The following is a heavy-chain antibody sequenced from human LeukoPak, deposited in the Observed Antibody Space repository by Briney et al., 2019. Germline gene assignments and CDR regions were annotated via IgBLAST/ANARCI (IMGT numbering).Heavy chain of an antibody. D-gene: IGHD6-19*01. CDR3: ARGNSGWYYYYYYMDV. J-gene: IGHJ6*03. V-gene: IGHV1-8*03. CDR1: GYTFTSYD. CDR2: MNPNSGNT. Sequence: ASVKVSCKASGYTFTSYDINWVRQATGQGLEGMGWMNPNSGNTGYAQKFQGRVTITRNTSISTAYMELSSLRSEDTAVYYCARGNSGWYYYYYYMDVWGKGTTVTVSS.